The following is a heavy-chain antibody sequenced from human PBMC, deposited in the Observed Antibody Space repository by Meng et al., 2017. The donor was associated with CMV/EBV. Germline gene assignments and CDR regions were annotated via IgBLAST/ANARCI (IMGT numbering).Heavy chain of an antibody. CDR3: ASDMRPEPDYYYYYGMDV. Sequence: SVKVSCKASGCTFSSYAISWVRQAPGQGLEWMGGIIPIFGTANYAQKFQGRVTITTDESTSTAYMELSSLRSEDTAVYYCASDMRPEPDYYYYYGMDVWGQGTTVTVSS. V-gene: IGHV1-69*05. CDR1: GCTFSSYA. CDR2: IIPIFGTA. J-gene: IGHJ6*02.